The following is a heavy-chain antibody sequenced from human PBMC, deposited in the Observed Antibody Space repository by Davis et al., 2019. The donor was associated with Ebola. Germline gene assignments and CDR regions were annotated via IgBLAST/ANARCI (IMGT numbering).Heavy chain of an antibody. D-gene: IGHD5-18*01. J-gene: IGHJ2*01. CDR1: GGSISSSSYS. CDR2: ASYFGDI. Sequence: MPSETLSLTCTVSGGSISSSSYSWGWIRQPPGKGLQWIATASYFGDIYYNPSLTSRVTISVDTSKSQLSLRLTSVTAADTAVYYCARHRLHTAVGDWYFDLWGRGTLVTVSS. CDR3: ARHRLHTAVGDWYFDL. V-gene: IGHV4-39*01.